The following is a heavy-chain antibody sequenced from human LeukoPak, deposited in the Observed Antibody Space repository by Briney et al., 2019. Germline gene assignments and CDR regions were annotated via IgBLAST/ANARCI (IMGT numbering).Heavy chain of an antibody. D-gene: IGHD1-7*01. J-gene: IGHJ6*04. CDR3: AVSPKLVEV. Sequence: PGGSLRLSCAASGFTFSSYGMSWVRQAPGKGLEWVSVISNSGGSTDYADSVKGRFTISRDKSKNTLYLQMNSLRAEDTAVYYCAVSPKLVEVWGKGTTVTVSS. CDR1: GFTFSSYG. V-gene: IGHV3-23*01. CDR2: ISNSGGST.